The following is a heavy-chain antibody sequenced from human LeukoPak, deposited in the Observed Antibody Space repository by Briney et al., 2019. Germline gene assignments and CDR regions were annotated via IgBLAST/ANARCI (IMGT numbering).Heavy chain of an antibody. D-gene: IGHD1-1*01. CDR1: GFPFIEYS. CDR3: ARDHNYAFDN. Sequence: GGSLRLSCTASGFPFIEYSMNWVREAPGKGLEWNSYIGIDSGNTKYADSVRGRFTISTDKAKNSLYLQMNSLRVEDTAVSYCARDHNYAFDNWGQGTLVSVAS. V-gene: IGHV3-48*01. CDR2: IGIDSGNT. J-gene: IGHJ4*02.